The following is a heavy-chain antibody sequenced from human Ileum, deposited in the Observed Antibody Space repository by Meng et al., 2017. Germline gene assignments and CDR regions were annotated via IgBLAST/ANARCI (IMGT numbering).Heavy chain of an antibody. CDR3: ARGWYSSGFHS. CDR2: IFYRSKWND. J-gene: IGHJ4*02. D-gene: IGHD6-19*01. V-gene: IGHV6-1*01. Sequence: QVQLQQSGPGLVKPSQTLPLTCAISGDSVSSDSGAWNWIRQSPSRGLEWLGRIFYRSKWNDDFAESVKSRITITTDTSKNQFSLQLNSVTPEDTAVYYCARGWYSSGFHSWGQGTLVTVSS. CDR1: GDSVSSDSGA.